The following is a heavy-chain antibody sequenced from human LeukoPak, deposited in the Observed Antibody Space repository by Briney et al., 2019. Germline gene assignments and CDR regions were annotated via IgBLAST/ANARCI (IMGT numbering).Heavy chain of an antibody. D-gene: IGHD3-3*01. CDR1: GGSISSSSYY. V-gene: IGHV4-39*01. J-gene: IGHJ4*02. Sequence: SETLSLTCTVSGGSISSSSYYWGWIRQPPGKGLEWIGGIYYSGSTYYNPSLKSRVTISVDTSKNQFSLKLSSVTAADTAVYYCARHFAFWSGYYLDWGQGTLVTVSS. CDR2: IYYSGST. CDR3: ARHFAFWSGYYLD.